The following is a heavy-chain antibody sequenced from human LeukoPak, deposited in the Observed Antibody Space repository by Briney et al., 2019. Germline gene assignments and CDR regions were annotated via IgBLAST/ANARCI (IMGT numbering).Heavy chain of an antibody. J-gene: IGHJ2*01. Sequence: SETLSLTCSVSGVSVSSGSYHWSWIRQPPGKGLEWIGNIYYSGSTNYNPSLESRVTISLDTSKKQFSLKVISVTAADTAVYYCARDVLGATSYWYLDLWGRGTLVTVSS. V-gene: IGHV4-61*01. D-gene: IGHD1-26*01. CDR1: GVSVSSGSYH. CDR2: IYYSGST. CDR3: ARDVLGATSYWYLDL.